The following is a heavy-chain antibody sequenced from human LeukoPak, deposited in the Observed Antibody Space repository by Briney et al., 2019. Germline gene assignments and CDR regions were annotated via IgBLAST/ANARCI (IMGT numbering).Heavy chain of an antibody. V-gene: IGHV3-30*04. Sequence: GGSLRLSFAASGFTFSNYAMHWVREAPAKGLEWVAVISYDGRNKQYADSAKGRFTISRDNSKNTLYLQTNSLRAEDTAVYYCARGQFRLHSYDGSTFDYWGQGTLVSVSS. CDR2: ISYDGRNK. CDR3: ARGQFRLHSYDGSTFDY. J-gene: IGHJ4*02. CDR1: GFTFSNYA. D-gene: IGHD3-22*01.